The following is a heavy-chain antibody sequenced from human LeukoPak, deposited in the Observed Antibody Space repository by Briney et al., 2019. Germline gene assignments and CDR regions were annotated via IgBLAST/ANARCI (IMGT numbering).Heavy chain of an antibody. J-gene: IGHJ4*02. CDR2: IYNDGST. V-gene: IGHV3-53*01. Sequence: GGSLRLSCVVSGFSVRTHYMSWVRQAPAKGLEWVSVIYNDGSTYYSDSVKGRFATSRDNSKNALYLQMNSLRVDDTAVYYCARTGYSSGWFNDHWGQGTLVTVSS. CDR1: GFSVRTHY. D-gene: IGHD6-19*01. CDR3: ARTGYSSGWFNDH.